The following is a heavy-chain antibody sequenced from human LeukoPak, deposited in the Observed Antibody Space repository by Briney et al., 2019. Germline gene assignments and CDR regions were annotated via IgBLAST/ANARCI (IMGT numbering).Heavy chain of an antibody. CDR3: AKDVILTYYYGSGSSIDY. J-gene: IGHJ4*02. CDR1: AFTFSSYA. D-gene: IGHD3-10*01. V-gene: IGHV3-23*01. CDR2: ISGSGGST. Sequence: GGSLRLSCAASAFTFSSYAMSWVRQAPGKGLEWVSAISGSGGSTYYADSVKGRFTISRDNSKNTLYLQMNSLRAEDTAVYYCAKDVILTYYYGSGSSIDYWGQGTLVTVSS.